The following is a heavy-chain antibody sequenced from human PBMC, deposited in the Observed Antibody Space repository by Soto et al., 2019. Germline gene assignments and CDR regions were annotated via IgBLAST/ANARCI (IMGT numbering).Heavy chain of an antibody. J-gene: IGHJ4*02. CDR2: VFYFGNT. V-gene: IGHV4-59*01. CDR1: GGSISSYY. CDR3: ARDPRIYADPYYFYY. Sequence: QVQLQESGPGLVKPSETLSLTCTVSGGSISSYYWSWIRQPPGKGLEWIGYVFYFGNTNYNLSLKSRVTISVDTSKNQFSLKLSSVTAADTAVYYCARDPRIYADPYYFYYWGQGTLVTVSS. D-gene: IGHD4-17*01.